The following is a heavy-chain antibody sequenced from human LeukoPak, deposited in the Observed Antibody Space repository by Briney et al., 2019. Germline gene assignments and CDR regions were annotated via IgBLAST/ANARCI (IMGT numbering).Heavy chain of an antibody. D-gene: IGHD2-15*01. J-gene: IGHJ4*02. Sequence: SETLSLTCAVYGGSFSGYYWSWIRQPPGKGLEWIGEINHSGSTNYNPSLKSRVTISADTSKNQFSLKLSSVTAADTAVYYCARAEVAGSTGPFDYWGQGTLVTVSS. CDR2: INHSGST. V-gene: IGHV4-34*01. CDR3: ARAEVAGSTGPFDY. CDR1: GGSFSGYY.